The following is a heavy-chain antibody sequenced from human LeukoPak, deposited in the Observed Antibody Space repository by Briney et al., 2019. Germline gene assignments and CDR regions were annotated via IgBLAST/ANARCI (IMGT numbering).Heavy chain of an antibody. V-gene: IGHV4-34*01. CDR2: INHSGST. Sequence: SETLSLTCAVYGGSFSGYYWGWIRQPPGKGLERIGEINHSGSTNYNPSLKSRVTISVDTSKNQFSLKLSSVTAADTAVYYCASDETTVTISGFYWGQGTLVTVSS. CDR3: ASDETTVTISGFY. CDR1: GGSFSGYY. J-gene: IGHJ4*02. D-gene: IGHD4-11*01.